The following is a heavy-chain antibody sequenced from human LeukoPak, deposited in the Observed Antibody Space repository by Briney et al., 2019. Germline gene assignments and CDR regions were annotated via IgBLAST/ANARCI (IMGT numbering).Heavy chain of an antibody. Sequence: GGSLRLSCAASGFTVSSNYMSWVRQAPGKGLEWVSIIYSGGSTYYADSVKGRFTISRDNSKNTLYLQMNSLRAEDTAVYYCARGEYGSGSYHIDYWGQGTLVTVSS. CDR1: GFTVSSNY. D-gene: IGHD3-10*01. CDR3: ARGEYGSGSYHIDY. V-gene: IGHV3-66*01. CDR2: IYSGGST. J-gene: IGHJ4*02.